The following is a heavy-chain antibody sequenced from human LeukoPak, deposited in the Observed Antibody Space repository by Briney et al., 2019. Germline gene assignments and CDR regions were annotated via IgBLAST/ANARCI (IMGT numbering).Heavy chain of an antibody. CDR1: GYTFTTYF. D-gene: IGHD1-7*01. Sequence: ALVKVSCKTSGYTFTTYFIHWVRQAPGQGLQWMGWINPNNGDTNYAQRFQGRVTLTRDTSISAVYMELSSLRSDDTAVYYCARFPDSWNYDYWGQGTLVTVSS. CDR3: ARFPDSWNYDY. CDR2: INPNNGDT. J-gene: IGHJ4*02. V-gene: IGHV1-2*02.